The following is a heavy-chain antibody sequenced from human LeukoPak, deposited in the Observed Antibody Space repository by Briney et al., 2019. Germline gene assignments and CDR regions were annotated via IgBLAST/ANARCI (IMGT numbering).Heavy chain of an antibody. J-gene: IGHJ4*02. Sequence: GGSLRLSRVASGFTFSSYWMHWVRQAPGKGLVWVSRINTDGSTTSYADSVKGRFTISRDNAKNTLYLQMNSLRTDDTAVYYCARGEMVQVYWGQGTLVTVSS. D-gene: IGHD5-24*01. CDR2: INTDGSTT. CDR3: ARGEMVQVY. V-gene: IGHV3-74*01. CDR1: GFTFSSYW.